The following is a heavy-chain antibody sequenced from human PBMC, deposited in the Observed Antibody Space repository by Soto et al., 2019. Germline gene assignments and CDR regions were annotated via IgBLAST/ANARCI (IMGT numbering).Heavy chain of an antibody. CDR1: GFTFSNYW. J-gene: IGHJ4*02. Sequence: EVQLVESGGGLVQPGGSLRLSCAASGFTFSNYWMHWVRQAPGKGLVWVSRIKGDGSGTSYADSVKGRFTISRDNAKNTLYLQMNSLRAEDTAVYYCARGEANVVVTAIPMDYWGQGTLVTVSS. CDR3: ARGEANVVVTAIPMDY. CDR2: IKGDGSGT. V-gene: IGHV3-74*01. D-gene: IGHD2-21*02.